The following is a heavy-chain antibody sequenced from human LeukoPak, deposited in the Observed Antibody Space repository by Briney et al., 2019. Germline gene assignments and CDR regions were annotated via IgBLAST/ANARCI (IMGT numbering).Heavy chain of an antibody. D-gene: IGHD5-18*01. Sequence: GGSLRLSCAASGFTVSSNYMSWVRQAPGKGLEWVSVIYSGGSTYYADSVKGRFTISRDNSKNTLYLQMNSLRAEDTAVYYCAKDLRGYSYGPGLHWGQGTLVTVSS. CDR2: IYSGGST. V-gene: IGHV3-53*05. CDR3: AKDLRGYSYGPGLH. J-gene: IGHJ4*02. CDR1: GFTVSSNY.